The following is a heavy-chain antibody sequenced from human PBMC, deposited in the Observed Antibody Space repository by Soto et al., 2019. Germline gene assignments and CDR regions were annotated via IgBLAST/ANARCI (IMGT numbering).Heavy chain of an antibody. CDR1: GYSFTGYW. J-gene: IGHJ4*02. CDR3: ARASETSGYYVGSFDY. V-gene: IGHV5-51*01. CDR2: IYPGDSDT. Sequence: PGESLKISCRGSGYSFTGYWIAWVRQMPGKGLEYMGIIYPGDSDTRYSPSFQGQVTISVDKSINTAYLQWNSLEASDTALYYCARASETSGYYVGSFDYWGQGTLVTVSS. D-gene: IGHD3-22*01.